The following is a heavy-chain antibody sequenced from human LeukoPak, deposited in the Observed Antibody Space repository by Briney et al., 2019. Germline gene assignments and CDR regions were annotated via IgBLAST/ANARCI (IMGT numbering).Heavy chain of an antibody. D-gene: IGHD3-22*01. Sequence: TSQTLSLTCTVSGGSISSGSYYWSWIRQPAGKGLEWIGRIHSSGSTNYNPSLKSRVTMSVDTSKNQFSLKLSSVTAANTAVYYCARDQYYYDSSGYYRFDYWGQGTLVTVSS. J-gene: IGHJ4*02. CDR3: ARDQYYYDSSGYYRFDY. V-gene: IGHV4-61*02. CDR1: GGSISSGSYY. CDR2: IHSSGST.